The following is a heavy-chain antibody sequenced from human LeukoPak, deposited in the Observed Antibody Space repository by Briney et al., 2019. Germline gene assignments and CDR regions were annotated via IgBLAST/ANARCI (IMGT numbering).Heavy chain of an antibody. D-gene: IGHD3-10*01. CDR3: ARGGYYGSGNDFRFDP. CDR2: IYYSGST. Sequence: PSETLSLTCTVSGGSIGSYYWSWIRQPPGKGLEWIGYIYYSGSTNYNPSLKGRVTISVDTSKNQFSLKLKSVTAADTAVYYCARGGYYGSGNDFRFDPWGQGTLVTVSS. CDR1: GGSIGSYY. V-gene: IGHV4-59*01. J-gene: IGHJ5*02.